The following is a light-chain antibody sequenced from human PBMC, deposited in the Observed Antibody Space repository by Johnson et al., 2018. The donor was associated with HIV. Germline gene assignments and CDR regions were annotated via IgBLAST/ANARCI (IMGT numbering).Light chain of an antibody. V-gene: IGLV1-51*02. Sequence: QAVLTQPPSVSAAPGQKVTISCSGSSSNIGNNYVSWYQQLPGTAPKLLICENNKRPSGIPYRFSDSQSGTSATLAITGLQTGDEADYYCGTWDTSLGAQYVFGSGTKVTVL. CDR1: SSNIGNNY. CDR3: GTWDTSLGAQYV. CDR2: ENN. J-gene: IGLJ1*01.